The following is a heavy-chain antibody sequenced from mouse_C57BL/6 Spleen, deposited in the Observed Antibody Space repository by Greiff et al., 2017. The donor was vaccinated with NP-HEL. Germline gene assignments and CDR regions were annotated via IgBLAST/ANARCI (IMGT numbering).Heavy chain of an antibody. CDR3: ARDYGSSFLYAMDY. J-gene: IGHJ4*01. D-gene: IGHD1-1*01. Sequence: EVQVVESGGGLVKPGGSLKLSCAASGFTFSDYGMHWVRQAPEKGLEWVAYISSGSSTIYYADTVKGRFTISRDNAKNTLFLQMTSLRSEDTAMYYCARDYGSSFLYAMDYWGQGTSVTVSS. CDR2: ISSGSSTI. CDR1: GFTFSDYG. V-gene: IGHV5-17*01.